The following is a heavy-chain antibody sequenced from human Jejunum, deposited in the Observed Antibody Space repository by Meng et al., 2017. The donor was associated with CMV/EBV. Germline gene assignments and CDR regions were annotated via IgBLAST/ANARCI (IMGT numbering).Heavy chain of an antibody. V-gene: IGHV3-23*01. CDR1: GFPFGSFS. CDR3: AKRGIAAAGTVDY. J-gene: IGHJ4*02. CDR2: ISGSGGST. Sequence: SGFPFGSFSMGWVRQAPGKVLEWVSAISGSGGSTYYADSVKGRFTISRDNSKNTLYLQMNSLRAEDTAVYYCAKRGIAAAGTVDYWGQGTLVTVSS. D-gene: IGHD6-13*01.